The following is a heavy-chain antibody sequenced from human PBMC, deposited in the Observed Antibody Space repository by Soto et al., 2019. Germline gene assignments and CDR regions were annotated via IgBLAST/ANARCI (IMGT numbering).Heavy chain of an antibody. Sequence: PGGSLRLSCAASGFTFSSYWMHWVRQAPGKGLVWVSSISSSSSYIYYADSVKGRFTISRDNAKNSLYLQMNSLRAEDTAVYYWARDVYSSSRYFDYWGKGPLVTVS. V-gene: IGHV3-21*01. CDR2: ISSSSSYI. CDR3: ARDVYSSSRYFDY. CDR1: GFTFSSYW. J-gene: IGHJ4*02. D-gene: IGHD6-6*01.